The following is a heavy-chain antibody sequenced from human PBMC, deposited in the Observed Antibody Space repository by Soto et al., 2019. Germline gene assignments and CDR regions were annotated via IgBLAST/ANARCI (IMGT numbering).Heavy chain of an antibody. Sequence: EVKLLESGGGLVQPGGSLRLSCAASGVTLRTYAMSWVRQTPGKGLEWVSLISKSGDSTYYADSVKGRFTISRDNSKNTLFLYMNSLRAEDTALYYCVYRHLVTDDTLQPHLYFDYWGQGTLATVPS. V-gene: IGHV3-23*01. CDR2: ISKSGDST. CDR3: VYRHLVTDDTLQPHLYFDY. D-gene: IGHD1-26*01. CDR1: GVTLRTYA. J-gene: IGHJ4*02.